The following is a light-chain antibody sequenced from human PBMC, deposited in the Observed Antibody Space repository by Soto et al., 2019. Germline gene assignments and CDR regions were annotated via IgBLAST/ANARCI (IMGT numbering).Light chain of an antibody. CDR3: QQYGISPWT. V-gene: IGKV3-20*01. CDR2: GAS. Sequence: EIVLTQSPGTLSLSPGERATLSCRASQSVINSYLAWYQHKAGQAPRLLIYGASSRATGIPDKFSGSGSGTDFTLTISRLEPEDFAVYYCQQYGISPWTFGQGTKVKSN. J-gene: IGKJ1*01. CDR1: QSVINSY.